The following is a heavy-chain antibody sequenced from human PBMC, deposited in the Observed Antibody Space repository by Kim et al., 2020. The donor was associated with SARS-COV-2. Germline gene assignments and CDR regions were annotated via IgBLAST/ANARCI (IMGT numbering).Heavy chain of an antibody. CDR1: GVAFSNYA. J-gene: IGHJ4*02. V-gene: IGHV3-23*01. CDR3: ALKGSFGSGY. Sequence: GGSLRLSCTVSGVAFSNYAMTWVRQVPEKGLEWVSAVSGSGDKTYYADSVKGRFTISRDNSESTLYLQMNSLRAEDTAIYYCALKGSFGSGYGGQGTLVTVSS. CDR2: VSGSGDKT. D-gene: IGHD3-3*01.